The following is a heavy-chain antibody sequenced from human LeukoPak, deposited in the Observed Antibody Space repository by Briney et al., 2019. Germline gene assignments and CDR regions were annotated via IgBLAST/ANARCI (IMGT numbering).Heavy chain of an antibody. J-gene: IGHJ4*02. CDR3: ARAGHWDGDPNDY. CDR1: GFTFSSYW. Sequence: GGSLRVSCAASGFTFSSYWMHWVRQAPGKGLVWVSRINSDGSSTSYADSVKGRFTISRDNAKNTLYLQMNSLRAEDTAVYYCARAGHWDGDPNDYWGQGTLVTVSS. V-gene: IGHV3-74*01. CDR2: INSDGSST. D-gene: IGHD4-17*01.